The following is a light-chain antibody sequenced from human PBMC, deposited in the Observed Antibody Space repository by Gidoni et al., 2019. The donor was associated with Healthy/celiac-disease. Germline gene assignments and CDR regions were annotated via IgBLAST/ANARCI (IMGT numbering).Light chain of an antibody. Sequence: IQLTQSPSSLSASVGDRVTITCRASQGISSYLAWYQQKPGKAPKLLIYAASTLQSGVPPRFSGSGSGTDFTLTNSSLQPEDFATYYCQQLNSYLFTFGPGTKVDIK. V-gene: IGKV1-9*01. CDR3: QQLNSYLFT. J-gene: IGKJ3*01. CDR2: AAS. CDR1: QGISSY.